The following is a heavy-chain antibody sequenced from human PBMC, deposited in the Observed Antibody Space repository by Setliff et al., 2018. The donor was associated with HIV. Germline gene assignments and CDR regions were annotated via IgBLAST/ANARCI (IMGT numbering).Heavy chain of an antibody. CDR3: VRHTRDTSLAHYYYYIDV. CDR2: AYYSGGT. V-gene: IGHV4-39*01. Sequence: PSETLSLTCTVSGGSVSDTSYYWGWIRQPPGKGLEWLANAYYSGGTYYNPSLNSRVSISVDTSKNQFSLNVNSVTAPDTAVYYCVRHTRDTSLAHYYYYIDVWGKGTTVTVSS. J-gene: IGHJ6*03. D-gene: IGHD5-18*01. CDR1: GGSVSDTSYY.